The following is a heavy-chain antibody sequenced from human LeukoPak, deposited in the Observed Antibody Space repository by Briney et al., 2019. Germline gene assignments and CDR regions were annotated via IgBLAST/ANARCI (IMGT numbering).Heavy chain of an antibody. V-gene: IGHV4-34*01. CDR3: ARGRPYDSSGHYRSGHPTSDY. CDR1: GGSFSGYY. Sequence: SETLSLTCAVYGGSFSGYYWSWIRQPPGKGLEWIREINHSGSTNYNPSLKSRVTISVDTSKNQFSLKLSSVTAADTAVYYCARGRPYDSSGHYRSGHPTSDYWGQGTLVTVSS. J-gene: IGHJ4*02. CDR2: INHSGST. D-gene: IGHD3-22*01.